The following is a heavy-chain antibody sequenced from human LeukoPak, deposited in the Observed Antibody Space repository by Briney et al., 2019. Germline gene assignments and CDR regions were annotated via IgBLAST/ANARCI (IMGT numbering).Heavy chain of an antibody. D-gene: IGHD3-22*01. V-gene: IGHV4-34*01. Sequence: PSETLSLTCAVYGGSFRDYYWNWIRQPPGKGLEWIGEINHSGSTNYNPSLKSRVTMSVDTFKNQFSLTLSSVTAADTAVYYCARVQDFETRGYYLGYWGHGTLVTVSS. J-gene: IGHJ4*01. CDR1: GGSFRDYY. CDR3: ARVQDFETRGYYLGY. CDR2: INHSGST.